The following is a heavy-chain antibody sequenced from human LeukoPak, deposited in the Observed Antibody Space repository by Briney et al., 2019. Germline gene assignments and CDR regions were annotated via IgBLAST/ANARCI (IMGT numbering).Heavy chain of an antibody. CDR2: INAGNGNT. CDR1: GYTFTSYA. D-gene: IGHD3-22*01. J-gene: IGHJ4*02. CDR3: ASNNAGYYDSSGCLDY. V-gene: IGHV1-3*01. Sequence: ASVKVSCKASGYTFTSYAMHWVRQAPGQRLEWMGWINAGNGNTKYSQKFQGRVTITRDTSASTAYMELSSLRSEDTAVYYCASNNAGYYDSSGCLDYWGQGTLVTVSS.